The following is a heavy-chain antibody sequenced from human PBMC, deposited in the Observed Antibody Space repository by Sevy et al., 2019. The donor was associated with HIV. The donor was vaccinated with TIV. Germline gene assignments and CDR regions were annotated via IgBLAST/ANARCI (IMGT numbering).Heavy chain of an antibody. J-gene: IGHJ5*02. V-gene: IGHV3-30-3*01. Sequence: GGSLRLSCAVAGFIFSDFTMHWVRQAPGKGLEWVAVISNDGSNQYYADSVKGRFTISRDNSKYTLYLQMNSPGAEDTAVYYCARARLEDYYYDPSGSWGQGTLVTVS. CDR1: GFIFSDFT. CDR2: ISNDGSNQ. D-gene: IGHD3-22*01. CDR3: ARARLEDYYYDPSGS.